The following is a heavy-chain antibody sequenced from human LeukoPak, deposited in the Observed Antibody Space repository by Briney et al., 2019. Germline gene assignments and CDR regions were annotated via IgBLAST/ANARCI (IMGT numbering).Heavy chain of an antibody. Sequence: GGSLRLSCAASGFTFSEYYMSWIRQAPGKGLEWVSDISSTADIVSYADFVLGRFTISRDNGDDSLSLQLNNLRAEDTAVYSCARETVAGTFDYWSQGTLVTVSS. CDR3: ARETVAGTFDY. CDR1: GFTFSEYY. J-gene: IGHJ4*02. CDR2: ISSTADIV. V-gene: IGHV3-11*01. D-gene: IGHD6-19*01.